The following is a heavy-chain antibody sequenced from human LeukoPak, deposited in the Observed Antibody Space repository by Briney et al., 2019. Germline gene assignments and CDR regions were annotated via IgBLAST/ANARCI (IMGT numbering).Heavy chain of an antibody. J-gene: IGHJ4*02. CDR3: AKDHGTMVRGIYYFDY. CDR1: GFTFSSYA. D-gene: IGHD3-10*01. V-gene: IGHV3-23*01. CDR2: ISGSGGST. Sequence: GGSLRLSCAASGFTFSSYAMSWVRQAPGKGLEWVSAISGSGGSTYHADSVKGRFTISRDNSKNTLYLQMNSLRAEDTAVYYCAKDHGTMVRGIYYFDYWGQGTLVTVSS.